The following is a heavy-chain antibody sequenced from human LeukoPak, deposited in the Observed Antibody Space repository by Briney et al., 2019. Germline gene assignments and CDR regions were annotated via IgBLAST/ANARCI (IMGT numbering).Heavy chain of an antibody. CDR3: ARDTLYCSGGSCYSAFDI. CDR1: GGSISSGDYY. CDR2: IYYSGST. D-gene: IGHD2-15*01. Sequence: SETLSLTCTVSGGSISSGDYYWSWIRQPPGKGLEWIGYIYYSGSTNYNPSLKSRVTISVDTSKNQFSLKLSSVTAADTAVYYCARDTLYCSGGSCYSAFDIWGQGTMVTVSS. V-gene: IGHV4-61*08. J-gene: IGHJ3*02.